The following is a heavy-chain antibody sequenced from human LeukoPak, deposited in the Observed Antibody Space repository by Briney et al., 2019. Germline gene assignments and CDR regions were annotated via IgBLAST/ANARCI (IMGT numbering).Heavy chain of an antibody. Sequence: SQTLSLTCAISGDTVSSTRAAWNWIRQSPSRGLEWLGRTYYRSKWYNDYAVSVKSRITINSDTSKNQFSLQLNSVTPEDTAVCFCARDKGLLWFGEFHNWFDPWGQGTLVTVSS. J-gene: IGHJ5*02. CDR2: TYYRSKWYN. CDR1: GDTVSSTRAA. V-gene: IGHV6-1*01. CDR3: ARDKGLLWFGEFHNWFDP. D-gene: IGHD3-10*01.